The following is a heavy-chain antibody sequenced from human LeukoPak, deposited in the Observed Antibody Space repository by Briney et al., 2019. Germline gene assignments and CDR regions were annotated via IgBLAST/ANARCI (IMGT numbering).Heavy chain of an antibody. CDR1: GGSFSGYY. CDR3: ARILDTGRFDP. V-gene: IGHV4-34*01. Sequence: SSETLSLTCAVYGGSFSGYYWSWIRQPPGKGLEWIGEINHSGSTNYNPSLKSRVTISVDTSKNQFSLKLSSVTAADTAAYYCARILDTGRFDPWGQGTLVTVSS. CDR2: INHSGST. J-gene: IGHJ5*02. D-gene: IGHD5-18*01.